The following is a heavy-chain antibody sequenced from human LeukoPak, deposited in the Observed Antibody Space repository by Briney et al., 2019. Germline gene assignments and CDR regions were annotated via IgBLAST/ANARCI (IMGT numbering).Heavy chain of an antibody. CDR2: IYYSGST. CDR3: ARTSPPYSSSWYP. J-gene: IGHJ5*02. V-gene: IGHV4-39*01. Sequence: SETLSLTCTVSGGSISSSSYYWGWIRQPPGKGLEWIGSIYYSGSTYYNPSLKSRVTISVDTSKNQFSLKLSSVTAADTAVYYCARTSPPYSSSWYPWGQGTLVTVSS. CDR1: GGSISSSSYY. D-gene: IGHD6-13*01.